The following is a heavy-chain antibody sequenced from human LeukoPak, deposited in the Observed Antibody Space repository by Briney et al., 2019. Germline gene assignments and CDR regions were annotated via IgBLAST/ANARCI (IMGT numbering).Heavy chain of an antibody. CDR2: IYYSGST. D-gene: IGHD3-10*01. J-gene: IGHJ4*02. Sequence: SETLSLTCTVSGGSISSYYWSWIRQTPGKGLEWIGYIYYSGSTNYNPSLKSRVTISVDTSKNQFSLKLSSVTAADTAVYYCASCPMVRGAPIDYWGQGTLVTVSS. CDR3: ASCPMVRGAPIDY. CDR1: GGSISSYY. V-gene: IGHV4-59*01.